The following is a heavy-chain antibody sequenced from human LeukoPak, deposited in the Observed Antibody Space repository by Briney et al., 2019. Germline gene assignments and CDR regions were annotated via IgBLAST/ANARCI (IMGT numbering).Heavy chain of an antibody. CDR1: GYTFTSYG. CDR2: ISAYNGNT. CDR3: ASDRGGSYRGSLDY. V-gene: IGHV1-18*01. Sequence: ASVKVSCKASGYTFTSYGISWVRQAPGQGLEWMGWISAYNGNTNYAQKLQGRVTMTTDTSTSTAYMELSRLRSDDTAVYYCASDRGGSYRGSLDYWGQGTLVTVSS. D-gene: IGHD1-26*01. J-gene: IGHJ4*02.